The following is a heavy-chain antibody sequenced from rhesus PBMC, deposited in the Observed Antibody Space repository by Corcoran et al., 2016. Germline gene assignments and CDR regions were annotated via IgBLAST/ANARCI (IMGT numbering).Heavy chain of an antibody. CDR2: INGDTGST. CDR3: TNLFTYYAPLDY. CDR1: VASLSSYW. V-gene: IGHV4-80*01. Sequence: QVQLQESGPGLVKPSETLSLTCAVSVASLSSYWWNWFRHPPGKAMEWIGEINGDTGSTNYSPSLKSRVTISKDAAKNQFSLNLSSVTGADTALYYCTNLFTYYAPLDYWGQGVLVTVSS. D-gene: IGHD2-15*01. J-gene: IGHJ4*01.